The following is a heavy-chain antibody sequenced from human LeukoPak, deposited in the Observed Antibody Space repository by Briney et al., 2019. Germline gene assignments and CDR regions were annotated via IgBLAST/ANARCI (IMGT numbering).Heavy chain of an antibody. D-gene: IGHD2-2*01. CDR3: ARAPALGYCSSTSCYNWFDP. CDR2: IYTSGST. CDR1: GGSISSYY. V-gene: IGHV4-4*07. J-gene: IGHJ5*02. Sequence: PSETLSLTCTVSGGSISSYYWSWIRQPAGKGLEWIGRIYTSGSTNYNPSLKSRVTMSVDTSKNQFSLKLSSVTAADTAVYYCARAPALGYCSSTSCYNWFDPWGQGTLVTVSS.